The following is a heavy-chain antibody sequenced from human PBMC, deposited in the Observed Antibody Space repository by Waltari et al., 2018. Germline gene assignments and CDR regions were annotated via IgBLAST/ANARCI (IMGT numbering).Heavy chain of an antibody. CDR1: GDSIRSRNYY. V-gene: IGHV4-39*07. D-gene: IGHD1-26*01. CDR3: ARLLGGRGMDFDY. J-gene: IGHJ4*02. Sequence: QLQLQESGPGLVKPSETLSLPCTVSGDSIRSRNYYWGWIRQPPGKGLEWIGCFYASGSTYYNPSLKSRVTISVDTSKNQFSLKLSSVTAADTAMYYCARLLGGRGMDFDYWGQGTLVTVSS. CDR2: FYASGST.